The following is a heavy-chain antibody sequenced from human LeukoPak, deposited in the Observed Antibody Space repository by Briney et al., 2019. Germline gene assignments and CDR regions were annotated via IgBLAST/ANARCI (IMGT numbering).Heavy chain of an antibody. Sequence: SETLSLTCTVSGGSISSYYWSWIRQPPGKGLEWIGYIYYSGSTNYNPSLQSRVTISVDTSKNQFSLKLSSVTAADTAVYYCARDLKQRYFDWTPSFDPWGQGTLVTVSS. D-gene: IGHD3-9*01. J-gene: IGHJ5*02. CDR3: ARDLKQRYFDWTPSFDP. CDR1: GGSISSYY. CDR2: IYYSGST. V-gene: IGHV4-59*12.